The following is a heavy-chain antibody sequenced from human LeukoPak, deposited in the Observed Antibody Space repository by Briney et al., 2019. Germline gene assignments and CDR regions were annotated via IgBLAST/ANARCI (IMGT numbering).Heavy chain of an antibody. J-gene: IGHJ4*02. Sequence: GGSLRLSCAASGFTFSSYGMHWVRQAPGKGLEWVAFIRYDGSNKYYADSVKGRFTISRDNSKNTLYLQMNSLRAEDTALYYCAKDLYAYCGGDCYSPLDYWGQGTLVTVYS. CDR2: IRYDGSNK. D-gene: IGHD2-21*02. CDR1: GFTFSSYG. CDR3: AKDLYAYCGGDCYSPLDY. V-gene: IGHV3-30*02.